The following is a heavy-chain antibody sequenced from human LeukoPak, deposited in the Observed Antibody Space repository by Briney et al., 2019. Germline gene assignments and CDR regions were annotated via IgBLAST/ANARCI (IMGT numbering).Heavy chain of an antibody. J-gene: IGHJ4*02. CDR2: IHTSGST. D-gene: IGHD6-19*01. CDR1: GGSISSYY. Sequence: PSETLSLTCTVSGGSISSYYWSWIRPPAGKGLGWIGRIHTSGSTNHNPSLKSRVIMSVDTSKNQFSLTVTSVTAADAAVYYCARAWQWLPLDSWGQGTLVTVSS. V-gene: IGHV4-4*07. CDR3: ARAWQWLPLDS.